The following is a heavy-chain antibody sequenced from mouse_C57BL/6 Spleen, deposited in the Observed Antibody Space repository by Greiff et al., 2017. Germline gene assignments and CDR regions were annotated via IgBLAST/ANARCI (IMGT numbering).Heavy chain of an antibody. CDR1: GYTFTSYW. J-gene: IGHJ4*01. V-gene: IGHV1-52*01. CDR3: GTDDGRGYYYAMDY. CDR2: IDPSDSET. Sequence: VQLQQSGAELVRPGSSVKLSCKASGYTFTSYWMHWVKQRPIQGLEWIGNIDPSDSETHYNQQFKDKSTLTVDKSSSTTYMQLSSLTSEESTVYYYGTDDGRGYYYAMDYWGQGTSVTVSS. D-gene: IGHD1-1*01.